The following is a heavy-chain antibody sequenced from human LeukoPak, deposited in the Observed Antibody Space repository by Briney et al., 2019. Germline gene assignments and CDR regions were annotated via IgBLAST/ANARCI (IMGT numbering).Heavy chain of an antibody. J-gene: IGHJ3*02. V-gene: IGHV3-9*03. CDR2: ISWNSGGI. Sequence: GRSLRLSCAASGFTFDDYAMLWVRQAPGKGLEWVSGISWNSGGIAYADSVQGRFTISRDNAKNFLYLQMNSLRPEDMALYYCATSNSGSFLGAFDIWGQGTMVTVSS. D-gene: IGHD1-26*01. CDR3: ATSNSGSFLGAFDI. CDR1: GFTFDDYA.